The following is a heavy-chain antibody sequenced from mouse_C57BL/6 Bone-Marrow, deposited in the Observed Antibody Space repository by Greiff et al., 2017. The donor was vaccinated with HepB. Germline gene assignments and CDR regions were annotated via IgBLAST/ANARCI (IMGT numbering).Heavy chain of an antibody. CDR1: GYTFTSYW. D-gene: IGHD1-1*01. V-gene: IGHV1-50*01. Sequence: VQLQQPGAELVKPGASVKLSCKASGYTFTSYWMQWVKQRPGQGLEWIGEIDPSDSYTNYNQKFKGKGTLTVDTSSSTAYMQLSSLTAEYSAVYYGARGGIYYGGSRRTWFAYWGRGTLVTVSA. CDR2: IDPSDSYT. J-gene: IGHJ3*01. CDR3: ARGGIYYGGSRRTWFAY.